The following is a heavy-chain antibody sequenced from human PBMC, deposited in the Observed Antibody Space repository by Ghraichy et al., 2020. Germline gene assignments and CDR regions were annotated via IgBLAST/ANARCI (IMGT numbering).Heavy chain of an antibody. J-gene: IGHJ4*02. CDR2: IIPILGIA. CDR1: GGTFSSYA. Sequence: SVKVSCKASGGTFSSYAISWVRQAPGQGLEWMGRIIPILGIANYAQKFQGRVTITADKSTSTAYMELSSLRSEDTAVYYCTSSAVTTRGRFDYWGQGTLVTVSS. D-gene: IGHD4-17*01. V-gene: IGHV1-69*04. CDR3: TSSAVTTRGRFDY.